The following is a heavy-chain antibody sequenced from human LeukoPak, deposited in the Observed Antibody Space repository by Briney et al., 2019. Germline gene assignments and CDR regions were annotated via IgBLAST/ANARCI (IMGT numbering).Heavy chain of an antibody. V-gene: IGHV3-33*01. CDR1: GFTFSSYG. D-gene: IGHD2-2*01. Sequence: GGSLRLSCAASGFTFSSYGMHWVRQAPGKGLEWVAVIWYDGSNKYYADSVKGRFTISRDNSKNTLYLQMNSLRAEDTAVYYCARDLVVVPAAILDYWGQGTLVTVPS. CDR2: IWYDGSNK. CDR3: ARDLVVVPAAILDY. J-gene: IGHJ4*02.